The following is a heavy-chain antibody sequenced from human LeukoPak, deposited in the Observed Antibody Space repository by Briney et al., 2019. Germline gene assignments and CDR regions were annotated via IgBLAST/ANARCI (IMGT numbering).Heavy chain of an antibody. Sequence: SETLSLTCAVSGGSITGHYWNWLGQAPGMRLKWMGYTSYSRTTIYNSYFQGRATMSIDTSKNQLYLNLTSLTATDTAVYYCAKLGHSDGWYLGAFDIWGQGTTVIVSS. V-gene: IGHV4-59*08. CDR1: GGSITGHY. J-gene: IGHJ3*02. D-gene: IGHD6-19*01. CDR2: TSYSRTT. CDR3: AKLGHSDGWYLGAFDI.